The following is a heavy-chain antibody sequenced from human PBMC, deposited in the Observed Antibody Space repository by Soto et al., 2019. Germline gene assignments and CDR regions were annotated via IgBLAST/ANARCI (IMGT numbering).Heavy chain of an antibody. CDR2: ISSSSSTI. J-gene: IGHJ3*02. Sequence: GGSLRLSCAASGFTFSSYSMNWVRQAPGKGLEWVSYISSSSSTIYYADSVKGRFTISRDNAKNTLYLQMNSLRAEDTAVYYCAWVVAATPFDAFDIWGQGTMVTVSS. D-gene: IGHD2-15*01. CDR3: AWVVAATPFDAFDI. CDR1: GFTFSSYS. V-gene: IGHV3-48*01.